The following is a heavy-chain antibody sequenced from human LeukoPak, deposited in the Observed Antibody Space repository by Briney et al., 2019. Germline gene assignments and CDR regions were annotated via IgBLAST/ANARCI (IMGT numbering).Heavy chain of an antibody. V-gene: IGHV3-9*03. CDR1: GFTFDDYA. D-gene: IGHD6-19*01. CDR2: ISWNSGSI. CDR3: ARGYSSGWTPLFGY. J-gene: IGHJ4*02. Sequence: GGSLRLSCAASGFTFDDYAMHWVRQAPGKGLEWVSGISWNSGSIGYADSVKGRFTISRDNAKNSLYLQMNSLRAEDMALYYCARGYSSGWTPLFGYWGQGTLVTVSS.